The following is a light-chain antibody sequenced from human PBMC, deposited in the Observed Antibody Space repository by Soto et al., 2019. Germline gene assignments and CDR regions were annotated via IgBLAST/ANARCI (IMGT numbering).Light chain of an antibody. CDR1: QSVGSSY. V-gene: IGKV3D-20*02. J-gene: IGKJ5*01. CDR2: GAS. Sequence: EVVLTQSPGTLSLSPGERATLSCRASQSVGSSYLAWYQQKPGQAPRLLIYGASIRATGIPARFSGSGSGTEFTLTISSLQSEDFAVYYCQQRDSWPITFGQGTRLEIK. CDR3: QQRDSWPIT.